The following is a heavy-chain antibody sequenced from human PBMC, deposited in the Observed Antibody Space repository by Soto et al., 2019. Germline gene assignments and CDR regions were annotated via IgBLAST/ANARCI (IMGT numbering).Heavy chain of an antibody. V-gene: IGHV3-33*01. D-gene: IGHD6-6*01. Sequence: QVQLVESGGGVVQPGRSLRLSCAASGFTFNNYGMHWVRQAPGKGLEWVAVIWFDGSNKYYADSVKGRFTISRDNAKNTLYLQMNSLTAEDTAVYYCARWGLAARTDTFDIWGQGTMVTVSS. CDR2: IWFDGSNK. CDR1: GFTFNNYG. CDR3: ARWGLAARTDTFDI. J-gene: IGHJ3*02.